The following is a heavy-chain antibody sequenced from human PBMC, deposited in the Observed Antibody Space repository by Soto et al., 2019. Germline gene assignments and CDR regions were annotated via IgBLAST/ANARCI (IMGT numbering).Heavy chain of an antibody. CDR3: VRPGWDFDY. CDR1: GGSFSGYY. D-gene: IGHD1-26*01. CDR2: INHSGST. Sequence: PSETLSLTCAVYGGSFSGYYWSWIRQPPGKGLEWIGEINHSGSTNYNPSLKSRVTISVDKSKNQFSLKLSSVTAADTAVYYCVRPGWDFDYWGQGTLVTAPQ. V-gene: IGHV4-34*01. J-gene: IGHJ4*02.